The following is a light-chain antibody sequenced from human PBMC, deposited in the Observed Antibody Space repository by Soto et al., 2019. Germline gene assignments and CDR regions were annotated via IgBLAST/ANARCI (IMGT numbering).Light chain of an antibody. CDR2: EVS. CDR1: SRDVGGYNF. V-gene: IGLV2-8*01. CDR3: SSYAGSNTYV. J-gene: IGLJ1*01. Sequence: QSVLTQPPSASGSPGQSVTISCTGTSRDVGGYNFVSWYRQHPGKAPKLMIYEVSKRPSGVPDRFSGSKSGNTASLTVSGLQAEDEADYYCSSYAGSNTYVFGTGTKVTVL.